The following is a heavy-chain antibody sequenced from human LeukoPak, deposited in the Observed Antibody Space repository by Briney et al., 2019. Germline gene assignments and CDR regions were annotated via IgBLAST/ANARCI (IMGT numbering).Heavy chain of an antibody. D-gene: IGHD2-2*02. CDR2: ISSSSSYI. CDR1: GFTFSDYN. V-gene: IGHV3-21*04. CDR3: ARRDIVVVPAAIIGAFDI. J-gene: IGHJ3*02. Sequence: GGSLRLSCAASGFTFSDYNMDWVRQAPGKGLEWVSFISSSSSYIYYADSVKGRFTISRDSAKNSLYLQMNSLRAEDTALYYCARRDIVVVPAAIIGAFDIWGQGTMVTVSS.